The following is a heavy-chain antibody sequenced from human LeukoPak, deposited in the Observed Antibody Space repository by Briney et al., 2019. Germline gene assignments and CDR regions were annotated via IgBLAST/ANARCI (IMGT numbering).Heavy chain of an antibody. CDR3: AREEGYCSSSSCHLDS. J-gene: IGHJ4*02. D-gene: IGHD2-2*01. Sequence: ASVKVSCKASEYTFTGYYVHWVRQAPGQGLEWMGWIDPNSGGTNYAQKFQGRVTMTRDTSISTAYMELSRLRSDDTAVYYCAREEGYCSSSSCHLDSWGQGTLVTVSS. CDR1: EYTFTGYY. V-gene: IGHV1-2*02. CDR2: IDPNSGGT.